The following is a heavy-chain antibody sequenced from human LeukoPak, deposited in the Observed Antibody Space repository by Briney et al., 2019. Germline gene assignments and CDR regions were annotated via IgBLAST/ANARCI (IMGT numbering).Heavy chain of an antibody. CDR1: GGSISSYY. CDR3: ARGSMYSSGWYYFDY. CDR2: IYTGGST. D-gene: IGHD6-19*01. V-gene: IGHV4-4*07. Sequence: SETLSLTCTVSGGSISSYYWSWIRQPAGKGLEWIGRIYTGGSTNYNPSLKSRVTMSVDTSKNQFSLKLSSVTAADTAVYYCARGSMYSSGWYYFDYWGQGTLVTVSS. J-gene: IGHJ4*02.